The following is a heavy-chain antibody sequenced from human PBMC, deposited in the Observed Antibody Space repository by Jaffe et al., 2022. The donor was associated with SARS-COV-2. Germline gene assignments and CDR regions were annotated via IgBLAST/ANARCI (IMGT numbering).Heavy chain of an antibody. Sequence: QVQLVESGGGVVQPGRSLRLSCAASGFTFTNYAMHWVRQAPGKGLEWVALISHDGGNEYYADSVKGRFTISRDNSKNTLYLQMNSLRAEDTAVYYCARDHLRYYDILTDYRAGTPNAFDIWGQGTTVTVSS. CDR1: GFTFTNYA. D-gene: IGHD3-9*01. J-gene: IGHJ3*02. CDR2: ISHDGGNE. CDR3: ARDHLRYYDILTDYRAGTPNAFDI. V-gene: IGHV3-30*04.